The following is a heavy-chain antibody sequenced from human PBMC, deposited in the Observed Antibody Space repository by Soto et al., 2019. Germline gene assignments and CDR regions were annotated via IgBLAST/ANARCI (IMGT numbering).Heavy chain of an antibody. CDR1: GDPVSSGDYY. CDR3: ARIPVDTYMIYWSDP. D-gene: IGHD3-16*01. CDR2: VYFSGST. J-gene: IGHJ5*02. V-gene: IGHV4-61*08. Sequence: PEGSSETLSLTCSVSGDPVSSGDYYWSWIRQPPGKGLEWIGHVYFSGSTNYIPSLKSRLTMSVDTAKNQFSLKLNSVTAADTAVYYCARIPVDTYMIYWSDPWGQGTQVTVSS.